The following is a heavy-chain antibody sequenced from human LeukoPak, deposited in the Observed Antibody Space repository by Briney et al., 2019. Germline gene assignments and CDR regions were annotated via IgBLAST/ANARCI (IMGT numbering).Heavy chain of an antibody. J-gene: IGHJ4*02. CDR2: ISSSGSTI. CDR3: ARGKRTRYSSGWYPGFDY. CDR1: GFTFSSYG. D-gene: IGHD6-19*01. Sequence: PGGSLRLSCAASGFTFSSYGMNWVRQAPGKGLEWVSYISSSGSTIYYADSVKGRFTISRDNAKNSLYLQMNSLRAEDTAVYYCARGKRTRYSSGWYPGFDYWGQGTLVTVSS. V-gene: IGHV3-48*03.